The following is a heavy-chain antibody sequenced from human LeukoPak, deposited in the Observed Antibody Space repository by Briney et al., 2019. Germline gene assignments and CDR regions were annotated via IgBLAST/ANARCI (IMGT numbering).Heavy chain of an antibody. CDR2: IKSKTDGGTT. D-gene: IGHD3-10*02. CDR3: TTDQMFGFDP. Sequence: GGSLRLSCAASGFTFSNAWMSWVRQAPGKGLEWVSRIKSKTDGGTTDYAAPVKGRFTISRNDSKNTLYLQMNSLKTEDTAVYYCTTDQMFGFDPWGQGTLVTVSS. J-gene: IGHJ5*02. V-gene: IGHV3-15*01. CDR1: GFTFSNAW.